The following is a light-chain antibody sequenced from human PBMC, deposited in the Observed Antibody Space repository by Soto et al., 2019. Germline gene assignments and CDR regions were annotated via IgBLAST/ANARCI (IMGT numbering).Light chain of an antibody. CDR1: QSVGSN. V-gene: IGKV3-15*01. CDR2: GAS. CDR3: QQYNNWPPDRT. Sequence: EIVMTQSPATLSVSPGERATLSCRASQSVGSNLAWYQQRPGQAPWLLIYGASTRATGVPVRFSGSGSGTQFTLTISSLQSEDFGIYFCQQYNNWPPDRTFGQGTKVEIK. J-gene: IGKJ1*01.